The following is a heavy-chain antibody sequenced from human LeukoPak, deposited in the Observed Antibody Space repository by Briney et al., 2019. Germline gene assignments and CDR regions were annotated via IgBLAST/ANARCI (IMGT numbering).Heavy chain of an antibody. Sequence: GGSLRLSCAASGFTFSSYAMSWVRQAPGKGLEWVSAISGSGGSTYYADSVKGRFTISRDNSKNTLYLQMNSLRAEGTAVYYCAKGPTAAMVSYWGQGTLVTVSS. V-gene: IGHV3-23*01. J-gene: IGHJ4*02. CDR2: ISGSGGST. D-gene: IGHD2-2*01. CDR1: GFTFSSYA. CDR3: AKGPTAAMVSY.